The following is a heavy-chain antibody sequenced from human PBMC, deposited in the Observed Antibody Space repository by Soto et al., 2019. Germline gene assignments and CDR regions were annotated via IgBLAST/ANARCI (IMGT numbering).Heavy chain of an antibody. CDR3: ARDYGDYADAFDI. CDR2: IYPGDSET. CDR1: GYRFTKYW. D-gene: IGHD4-17*01. V-gene: IGHV5-51*01. Sequence: PGESLKISCKGSGYRFTKYWIGWVRQMPGKGLEWMGIIYPGDSETRYSPSFQGQVTISADRSISTAYLQWSSLKASDTAMYYCARDYGDYADAFDIWGQGTMVTVS. J-gene: IGHJ3*02.